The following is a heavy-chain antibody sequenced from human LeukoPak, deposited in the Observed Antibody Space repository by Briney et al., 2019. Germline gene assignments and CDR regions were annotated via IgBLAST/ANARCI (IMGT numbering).Heavy chain of an antibody. Sequence: SETLSLTCTGSAGSILDSTYYWAWIRQPPGKGLEWIATIFYTGNTHYNPSLKSRVTMSVDTVKNQFSLNLNSVTAADTAVYYCARQSSGYYYGWFDPWGQGTLVTVSS. D-gene: IGHD3-22*01. J-gene: IGHJ5*02. CDR1: AGSILDSTYY. CDR3: ARQSSGYYYGWFDP. CDR2: IFYTGNT. V-gene: IGHV4-39*01.